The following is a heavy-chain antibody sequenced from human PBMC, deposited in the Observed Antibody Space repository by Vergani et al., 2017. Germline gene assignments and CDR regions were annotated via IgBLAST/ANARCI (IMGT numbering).Heavy chain of an antibody. CDR2: IYYIGST. D-gene: IGHD5-12*01. CDR3: ARVKYGYSGYDYFWYFDL. V-gene: IGHV4-61*01. J-gene: IGHJ2*01. CDR1: GGSVSSGSYY. Sequence: QVQLQESGPGLVKPSETLSLTCTVSGGSVSSGSYYWSWIRQPPGKGMEWIGYIYYIGSTNYNPSLKSRVTISVDTSKNQFSLKLSSVTAADTAVYYCARVKYGYSGYDYFWYFDLWGRGTLVTVSS.